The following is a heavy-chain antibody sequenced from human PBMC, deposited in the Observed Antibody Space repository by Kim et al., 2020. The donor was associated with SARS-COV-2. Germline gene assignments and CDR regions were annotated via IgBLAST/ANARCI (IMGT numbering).Heavy chain of an antibody. J-gene: IGHJ6*02. CDR2: TYYRSKWYN. V-gene: IGHV6-1*01. CDR3: ARDLTVRYFDWPVEDYYYGMDV. CDR1: GDSVSSNSAA. D-gene: IGHD3-9*01. Sequence: SQTLSLTCAISGDSVSSNSAAWNWIRQSPSRGLEWLGRTYYRSKWYNDYAVSVKSRITINPDTSKNQFSLQLNSVTPEDTAVYYCARDLTVRYFDWPVEDYYYGMDVWGQGTTVTVSS.